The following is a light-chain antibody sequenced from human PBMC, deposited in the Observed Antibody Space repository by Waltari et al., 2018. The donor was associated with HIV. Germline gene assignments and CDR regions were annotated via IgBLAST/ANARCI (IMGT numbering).Light chain of an antibody. CDR2: GAS. Sequence: TIMTQSPVTLSVAPGDRVTLSCRASQSIGTYFAWSQQKTGQPPRLLFYGASVSATDIPARFSGSVSGTYFNLIIDDVHPYDCAVYYCHQYHDWPRCTFGQGTRVDIK. J-gene: IGKJ2*02. V-gene: IGKV3D-15*03. CDR1: QSIGTY. CDR3: HQYHDWPRCT.